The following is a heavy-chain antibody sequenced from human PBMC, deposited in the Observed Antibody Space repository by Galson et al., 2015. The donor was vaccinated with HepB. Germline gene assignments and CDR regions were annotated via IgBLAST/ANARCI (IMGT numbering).Heavy chain of an antibody. D-gene: IGHD5-12*01. Sequence: SLRLSCAASGFTFSSYGMHWVRQAPGKGLEWVSYISSTRSSTHYADSVKGRFTISRDDAKDSLYLQMNSLRAEDTAVYYCARFGYSGYHLDYWGQGTLVTVSS. J-gene: IGHJ4*02. CDR1: GFTFSSYG. V-gene: IGHV3-48*01. CDR3: ARFGYSGYHLDY. CDR2: ISSTRSST.